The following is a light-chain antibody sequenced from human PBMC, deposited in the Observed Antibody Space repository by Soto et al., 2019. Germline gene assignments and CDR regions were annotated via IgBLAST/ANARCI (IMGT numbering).Light chain of an antibody. V-gene: IGKV3-20*01. CDR3: QQQGT. CDR2: AAS. Sequence: EIVLTQSPRTLSLSPGERATLSCRASRSLSSSYVVWYQQKPGQAHRLLIYAASRRAAGIPDRFSGSGSATEYTLTLSRLETEDFAVYYCQQQGTFGQGTKLEIK. CDR1: RSLSSSY. J-gene: IGKJ2*01.